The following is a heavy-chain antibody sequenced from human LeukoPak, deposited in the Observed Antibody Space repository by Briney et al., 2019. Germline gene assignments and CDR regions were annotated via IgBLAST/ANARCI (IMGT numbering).Heavy chain of an antibody. V-gene: IGHV3-7*01. CDR3: GRGGYGYVYVDY. CDR1: GFTFSNYW. Sequence: GGSLRLSCAASGFTFSNYWMNWVRQVPGKGLEWVAHIKHDGGEKYYVDSVKGRFTTSRDNAKNSLYLQMNGLRAEDTAVYYCGRGGYGYVYVDYWGQGTLVTVSS. D-gene: IGHD5-12*01. CDR2: IKHDGGEK. J-gene: IGHJ4*02.